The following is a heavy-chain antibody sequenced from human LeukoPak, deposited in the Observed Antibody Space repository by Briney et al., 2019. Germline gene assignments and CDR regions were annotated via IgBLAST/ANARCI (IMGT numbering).Heavy chain of an antibody. D-gene: IGHD5-18*01. CDR1: GFTFSGFA. J-gene: IGHJ4*02. CDR2: IGSDYKT. Sequence: PGGSLRLSCAASGFTFSGFAMTWVRQAPGKGLEWVSSIGSDYKTHYSESVKGRFAISRDNSKSTLFLQMNSLRAEDTALYYCAKDIQGANWGQGTLVTVSS. V-gene: IGHV3-23*01. CDR3: AKDIQGAN.